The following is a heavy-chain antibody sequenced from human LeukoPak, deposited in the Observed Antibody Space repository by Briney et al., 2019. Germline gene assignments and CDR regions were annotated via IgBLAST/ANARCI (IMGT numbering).Heavy chain of an antibody. V-gene: IGHV3-23*01. D-gene: IGHD3-10*01. CDR2: ISDSGGTT. CDR3: AKDRAYGSGSYSHFDY. Sequence: GESLRLSCAASGFAFSSCAMNWVRQAPGKGLEWVSIISDSGGTTFYADSVKGRFTISRDNSKRTLYLQMSSLRADDTAVYYCAKDRAYGSGSYSHFDYWGQGTPVTVSS. CDR1: GFAFSSCA. J-gene: IGHJ4*02.